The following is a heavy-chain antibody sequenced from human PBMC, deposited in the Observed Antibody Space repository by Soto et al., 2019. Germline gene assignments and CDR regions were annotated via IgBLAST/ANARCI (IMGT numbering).Heavy chain of an antibody. V-gene: IGHV1-69*13. CDR3: ARGRVELVGPRDYYYYGMDV. J-gene: IGHJ6*02. Sequence: SVKVSCKASGGTFSSYAISWVRQAPGQGLEWMGGIIPIIGTANYAQKFQGRVTITADESTSTAYMELSSLRSEDTAVYYCARGRVELVGPRDYYYYGMDVWGQGTTVTVSS. D-gene: IGHD6-6*01. CDR1: GGTFSSYA. CDR2: IIPIIGTA.